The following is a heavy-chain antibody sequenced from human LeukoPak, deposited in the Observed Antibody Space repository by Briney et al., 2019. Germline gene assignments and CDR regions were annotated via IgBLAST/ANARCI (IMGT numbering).Heavy chain of an antibody. CDR2: IYSGGST. V-gene: IGHV3-53*01. CDR3: ARSTQLEAYYYGMDV. Sequence: GGSLRLSCAASGFTVSSNYMSWVRQAPGKGLEWVSVIYSGGSTYYADSVKGRFTISRDNSKNTLYLQMNSLRAEDTAVYYCARSTQLEAYYYGMDVWGQGTTVTVSS. CDR1: GFTVSSNY. J-gene: IGHJ6*02. D-gene: IGHD5-24*01.